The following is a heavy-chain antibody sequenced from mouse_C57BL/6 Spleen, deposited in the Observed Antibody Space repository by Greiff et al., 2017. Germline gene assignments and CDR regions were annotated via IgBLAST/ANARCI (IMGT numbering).Heavy chain of an antibody. Sequence: QVQLQQPGAELVKPGASVKLSCKASGYTFTGYWMHWVKQRPGHGLEWIGMILPESGSTNYNEKFKSKATMTADTSSNTAYMQLSSLTTEDSAVYDCASGSSYHAMDYWGQGTSVTVAS. V-gene: IGHV1-64*01. D-gene: IGHD1-1*01. CDR1: GYTFTGYW. CDR2: ILPESGST. J-gene: IGHJ4*01. CDR3: ASGSSYHAMDY.